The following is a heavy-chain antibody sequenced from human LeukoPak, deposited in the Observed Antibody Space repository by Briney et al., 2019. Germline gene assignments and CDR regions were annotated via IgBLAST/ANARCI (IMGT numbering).Heavy chain of an antibody. CDR2: INHSGST. Sequence: SETLSLTCAVYGGSFSGYYWSWIRQPPGKGLEWIGEINHSGSTNYNPSLKSRVTISVDTSKNQFSLKLSSVTAADTAVYCCARGGYGHWVDYWGQGTLVTVSS. CDR3: ARGGYGHWVDY. V-gene: IGHV4-34*01. J-gene: IGHJ4*02. D-gene: IGHD5-12*01. CDR1: GGSFSGYY.